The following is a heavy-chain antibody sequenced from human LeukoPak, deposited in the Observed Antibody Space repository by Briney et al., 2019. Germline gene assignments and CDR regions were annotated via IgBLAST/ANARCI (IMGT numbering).Heavy chain of an antibody. CDR2: IYHSGST. J-gene: IGHJ4*02. Sequence: SETLSLTCTVSGNSISSGYYWGWIRQPPGKGLEWIGSIYHSGSTYSNPSLKSRVTISVDTSKNQFSLKLSSVTAAGTAVYYCATTLYYYDSSTYYPDYWGQGTLVTVSS. D-gene: IGHD3-22*01. CDR3: ATTLYYYDSSTYYPDY. CDR1: GNSISSGYY. V-gene: IGHV4-38-2*02.